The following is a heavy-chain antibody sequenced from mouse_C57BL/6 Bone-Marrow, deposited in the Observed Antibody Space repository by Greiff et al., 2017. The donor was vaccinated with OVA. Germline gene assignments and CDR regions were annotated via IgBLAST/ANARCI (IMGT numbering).Heavy chain of an antibody. CDR1: GFPITSGYY. CDR2: ITHSGET. V-gene: IGHV12-3*01. J-gene: IGHJ4*01. D-gene: IGHD1-1*01. Sequence: KLVESGPGLVKPSQSLFLTCSITGFPITSGYYWIWIRQSPGKPLEWMGYITHSGETFYNPSLQSPISITRETSKNQFFLQLNSVTTEDTAMYYCAGDSQGGSSYPLAMDYWGQGTSVTVSS. CDR3: AGDSQGGSSYPLAMDY.